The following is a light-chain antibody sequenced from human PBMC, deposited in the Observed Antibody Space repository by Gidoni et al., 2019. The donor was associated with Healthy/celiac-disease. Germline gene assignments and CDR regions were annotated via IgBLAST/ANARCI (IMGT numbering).Light chain of an antibody. CDR2: AAS. CDR3: QQYYSYLGT. V-gene: IGKV1-8*01. CDR1: QGISSY. J-gene: IGKJ1*01. Sequence: AIRMTHSPSSFSASTGDRVTITCRASQGISSYLAWYQQKPGKAPKLLIYAASTLQSGVPSRFSGIGSGTDFTLTISGLQSEDFATYYCQQYYSYLGTFGQGTKVEIK.